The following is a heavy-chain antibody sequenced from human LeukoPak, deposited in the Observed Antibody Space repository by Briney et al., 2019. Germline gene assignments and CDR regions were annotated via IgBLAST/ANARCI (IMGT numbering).Heavy chain of an antibody. CDR1: GFTFSSYS. CDR3: ARATDPGYCSSTSCRYFDY. D-gene: IGHD2-2*01. CDR2: ICSSSSTI. V-gene: IGHV3-48*02. Sequence: GGSLRLSCAASGFTFSSYSMNWVRQAPGEGLEWVSYICSSSSTIYNADSVKGRFTISRDNAKNSLYLQMNSLRDEDTAVYYCARATDPGYCSSTSCRYFDYWGQGTLVTVSS. J-gene: IGHJ4*02.